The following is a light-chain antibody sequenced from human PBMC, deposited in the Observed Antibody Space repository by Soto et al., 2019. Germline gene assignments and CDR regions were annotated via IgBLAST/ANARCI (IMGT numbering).Light chain of an antibody. CDR3: QQYNNWPRT. J-gene: IGKJ1*01. CDR2: GAS. CDR1: QTVSSN. V-gene: IGKV3-15*01. Sequence: EIVLTQSPGTLSLSPLARGTLXPWASQTVSSNYLAWCQQRPGQAPRLLIYGASTRATGIPARFSGSGSGTEFTLTISSLQSEDFAVYYCQQYNNWPRTFGQGTKVDNK.